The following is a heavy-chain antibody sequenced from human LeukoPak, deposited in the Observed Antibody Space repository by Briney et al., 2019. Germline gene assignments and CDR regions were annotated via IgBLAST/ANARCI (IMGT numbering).Heavy chain of an antibody. CDR3: AKDILVRTRKDDFWSGSTFP. J-gene: IGHJ5*02. CDR1: GFTFDDYA. D-gene: IGHD3-3*01. Sequence: PGGSLRLSCAASGFTFDDYAMHWVRQAPGKGLEWVSLISGDGGSTYYADSVKGRFTISRDNSKNSLYLKMNSLRTEDTALYYCAKDILVRTRKDDFWSGSTFPWGQGTLVTVSS. V-gene: IGHV3-43*02. CDR2: ISGDGGST.